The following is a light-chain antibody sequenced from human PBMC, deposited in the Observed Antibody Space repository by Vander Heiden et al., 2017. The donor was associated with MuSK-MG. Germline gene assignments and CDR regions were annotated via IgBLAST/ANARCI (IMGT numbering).Light chain of an antibody. Sequence: QSALTQPASVSGSPGQSITISCTGTSSDVGGYNHVSWYQQHPGTAPKVIIYEIRKRPAGASNRFSGSKSGTTASLTISGLQEEDDADYYGRSDRNTNSHVFGTATTVTVL. CDR3: RSDRNTNSHV. CDR2: EIR. J-gene: IGLJ1*01. CDR1: SSDVGGYNH. V-gene: IGLV2-14*01.